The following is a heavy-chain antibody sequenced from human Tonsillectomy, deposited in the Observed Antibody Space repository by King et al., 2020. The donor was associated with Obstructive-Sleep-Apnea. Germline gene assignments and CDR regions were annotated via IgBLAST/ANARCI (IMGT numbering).Heavy chain of an antibody. CDR2: VSLSGTT. V-gene: IGHV4-38-2*01. D-gene: IGHD3/OR15-3a*01. CDR3: AGGLRDPWTSFFYYFDT. J-gene: IGHJ4*02. Sequence: VQLQESGPGLVKPSETLSLICVVSNYSISTDYFWGWIRQPPGKGLEWIGSVSLSGTTSYNPSLNSRVTVSIDMSKNQFSLKLTSVTAADTAVYYCAGGLRDPWTSFFYYFDTWGQGTLVTVSS. CDR1: NYSISTDYF.